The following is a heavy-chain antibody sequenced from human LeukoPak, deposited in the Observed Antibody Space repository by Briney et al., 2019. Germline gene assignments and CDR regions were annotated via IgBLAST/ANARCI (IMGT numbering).Heavy chain of an antibody. J-gene: IGHJ6*02. CDR2: INPSGST. D-gene: IGHD3-10*01. CDR3: TRGDLSRYGSGRDTPPYYYYGMDV. V-gene: IGHV4-34*01. CDR1: GGSISSYY. Sequence: SETLSLTCTVSGGSISSYYWSWIRQPPGKGLEWIGEINPSGSTNYNPSLKSRVTMSVDTSKNQFSLNLSSVTAADTAVYYCTRGDLSRYGSGRDTPPYYYYGMDVWGQGTTVTVSS.